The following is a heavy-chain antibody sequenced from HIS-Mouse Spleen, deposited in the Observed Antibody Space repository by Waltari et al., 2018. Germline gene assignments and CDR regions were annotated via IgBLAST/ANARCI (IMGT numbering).Heavy chain of an antibody. D-gene: IGHD4-4*01. Sequence: QVQLVQSGAEVKKPGASVKVSCKASGYTFTSYDINWVRQGTGQGLEWMGVRNPKRGNTGYATKFQGRVTMTRNTAISTAYMELSSLRSEDTAVYYCARGHDYSNYFDYWGQGTLVTVSS. V-gene: IGHV1-8*01. CDR1: GYTFTSYD. CDR3: ARGHDYSNYFDY. J-gene: IGHJ4*02. CDR2: RNPKRGNT.